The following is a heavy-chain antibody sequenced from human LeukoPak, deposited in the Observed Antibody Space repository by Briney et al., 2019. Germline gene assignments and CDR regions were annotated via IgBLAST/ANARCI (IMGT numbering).Heavy chain of an antibody. J-gene: IGHJ4*02. CDR2: IHYPGTT. Sequence: SDTLSLTCTVSGDSITSIYWNWIRQPPGKGLEWIGYIHYPGTTNYNPSLKSRITLSVDTSKNQFSLRLNSLTAADTAVYYCARHPFATPFDYWGPGTLVTVSS. D-gene: IGHD2-15*01. CDR3: ARHPFATPFDY. CDR1: GDSITSIY. V-gene: IGHV4-59*08.